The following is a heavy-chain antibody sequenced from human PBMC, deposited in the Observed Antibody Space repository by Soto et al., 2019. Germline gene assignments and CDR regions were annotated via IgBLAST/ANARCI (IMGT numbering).Heavy chain of an antibody. J-gene: IGHJ4*02. CDR3: ARADDYGDYFAFDY. CDR2: IYYSGTT. Sequence: PSETLSLTCTVSGGSISSSSYYWGWIRQPPGKGLEWIGSIYYSGTTYYNPSLKSRVTISVDTSKNQFSLKLSSVNAADTAVYYCARADDYGDYFAFDYWGQGTLVTVSS. CDR1: GGSISSSSYY. V-gene: IGHV4-39*01. D-gene: IGHD4-17*01.